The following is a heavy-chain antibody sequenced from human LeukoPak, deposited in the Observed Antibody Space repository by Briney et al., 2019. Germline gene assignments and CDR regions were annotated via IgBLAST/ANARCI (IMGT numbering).Heavy chain of an antibody. J-gene: IGHJ4*02. CDR3: ARVDPYYFDY. Sequence: SETLSLTCSVSGGSISSSSYYWGWIRQPPGEGLEWIGSLYYSGSTYYNASLKSRVTISVDTYKNQFSLKLSSVTAADTAVYYCARVDPYYFDYWGQGTLVTVSS. CDR2: LYYSGST. CDR1: GGSISSSSYY. D-gene: IGHD2-15*01. V-gene: IGHV4-39*07.